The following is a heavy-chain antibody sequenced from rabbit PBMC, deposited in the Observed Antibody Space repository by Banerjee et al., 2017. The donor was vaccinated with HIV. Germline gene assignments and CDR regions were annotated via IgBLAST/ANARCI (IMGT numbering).Heavy chain of an antibody. CDR1: GFSFSDRDV. V-gene: IGHV1S45*01. Sequence: LEESGGGLVKPEGSLTLTCKASGFSFSDRDVMCWVRQAPGKGLEWIACINAVTGKAVYASWAKGRFTISKTSSTTVTLQMTSLTVADTATYFCARDTGSSFSSYGMDLWGQGTLVTVS. J-gene: IGHJ6*01. CDR2: INAVTGKA. CDR3: ARDTGSSFSSYGMDL. D-gene: IGHD8-1*01.